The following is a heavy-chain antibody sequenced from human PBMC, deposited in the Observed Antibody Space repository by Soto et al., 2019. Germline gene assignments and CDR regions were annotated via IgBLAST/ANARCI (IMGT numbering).Heavy chain of an antibody. V-gene: IGHV1-8*01. J-gene: IGHJ5*01. D-gene: IGHD6-13*01. CDR2: MSPNSENK. CDR1: GYTFTNFD. CDR3: ARGFGCSWNRGGYKWFDF. Sequence: ASVKVSCKASGYTFTNFDVNWVRQATGQGVEWMGWMSPNSENKGYAQKFQGRGTMTRDTTITTAYMELSNLRSEDTAVYYCARGFGCSWNRGGYKWFDFWGQGTLVTVSS.